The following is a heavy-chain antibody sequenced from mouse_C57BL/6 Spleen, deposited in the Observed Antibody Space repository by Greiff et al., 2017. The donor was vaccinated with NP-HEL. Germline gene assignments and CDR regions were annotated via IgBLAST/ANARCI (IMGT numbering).Heavy chain of an antibody. V-gene: IGHV1-82*01. CDR1: GYAFSSSW. Sequence: QVQLQQSGPELVKPGASVKISCKASGYAFSSSWMNWVKQRPGKGLEWIGRIYPGDGDTNYNGKFKGKATLTADKSSSTAYMQLSSLTSEDSAVYFCGGTAQATFDYWGQGTTLTVSS. D-gene: IGHD3-2*02. CDR3: GGTAQATFDY. CDR2: IYPGDGDT. J-gene: IGHJ2*01.